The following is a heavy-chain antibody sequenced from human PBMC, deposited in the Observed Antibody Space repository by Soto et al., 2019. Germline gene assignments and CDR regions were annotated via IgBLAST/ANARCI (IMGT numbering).Heavy chain of an antibody. CDR1: GGSISSNDFY. V-gene: IGHV4-31*03. Sequence: QVQLQESGPGLVKPSQTLSLTCIVSGGSISSNDFYWSWFRQHPGKGLERIGYIYYSGNTYYNPSLKSRVTILVDTSKNHVSLKVSSVTAADRAVYYCARLSGSWQSWFDHWGQGTLVTVSS. CDR2: IYYSGNT. D-gene: IGHD6-13*01. J-gene: IGHJ5*02. CDR3: ARLSGSWQSWFDH.